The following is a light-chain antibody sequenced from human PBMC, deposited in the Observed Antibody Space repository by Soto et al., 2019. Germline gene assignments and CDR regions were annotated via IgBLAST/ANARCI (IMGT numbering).Light chain of an antibody. CDR3: CAYADTFYV. CDR1: SSDVGSYKD. J-gene: IGLJ1*01. CDR2: DVS. V-gene: IGLV2-11*01. Sequence: QSALTQPRSVSGSPGQSVTISCTGTSSDVGSYKDVSWYQHHPAKVPKLMIYDVSERPSGVPDRFSGAKSGNTASLTISGLQAEDEAIYYCCAYADTFYVFGTGTKLTVL.